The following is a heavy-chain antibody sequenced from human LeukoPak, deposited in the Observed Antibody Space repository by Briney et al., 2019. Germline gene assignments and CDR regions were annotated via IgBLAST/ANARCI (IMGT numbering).Heavy chain of an antibody. D-gene: IGHD6-13*01. J-gene: IGHJ2*01. CDR3: AKGSSTYSITSYWYFDL. V-gene: IGHV3-7*03. Sequence: GGSLRLSCAASGFTFSSYWMTWVRQAPGKGLEWVANIKQDGSEKYYVDSVKGRFTISRDNAKNSLYLQMNSLRAEDTAVYFCAKGSSTYSITSYWYFDLWGRGTLVTVSS. CDR2: IKQDGSEK. CDR1: GFTFSSYW.